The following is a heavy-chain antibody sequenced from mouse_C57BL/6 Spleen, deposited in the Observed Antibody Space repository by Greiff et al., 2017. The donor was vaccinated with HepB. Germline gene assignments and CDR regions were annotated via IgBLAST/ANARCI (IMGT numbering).Heavy chain of an antibody. V-gene: IGHV1-7*01. J-gene: IGHJ2*01. CDR2: INPSSGYT. CDR3: ARSEVTPVHFDY. Sequence: VQLQQSGAELAKPGASVKLSCKASGYTFTSYWMHWVKQRPGQGLEWIGYINPSSGYTKYNQKFKDKATSTADKSSSTAYMQLSSLTYEDSAVYYCARSEVTPVHFDYWGQGTTLTVSS. CDR1: GYTFTSYW. D-gene: IGHD2-1*01.